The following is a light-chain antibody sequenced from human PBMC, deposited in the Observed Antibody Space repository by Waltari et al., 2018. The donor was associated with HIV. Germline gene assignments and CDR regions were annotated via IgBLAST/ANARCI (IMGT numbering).Light chain of an antibody. CDR1: NIGSKS. V-gene: IGLV3-21*04. J-gene: IGLJ2*01. Sequence: SYVLTQPPSVSVAPGKTARITCGGTNIGSKSVHWYQQNPGQAPLLVIYYDSARPSGIPERFSGSNSGNTATLTISRVEAGDEADYYCQVWDSSSDHVVFGGGTNLTVL. CDR2: YDS. CDR3: QVWDSSSDHVV.